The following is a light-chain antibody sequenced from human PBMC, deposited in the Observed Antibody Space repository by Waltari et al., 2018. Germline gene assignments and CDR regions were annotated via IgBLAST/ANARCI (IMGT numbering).Light chain of an antibody. CDR3: QQRINWPLT. CDR2: DAS. J-gene: IGKJ4*01. CDR1: PGVRSF. V-gene: IGKV3-11*01. Sequence: SCRASPGVRSFLAWYQQKPGQAPRLLIHDASNRATGIPVRFSGSGSGTDFTLTISSLEPEDFAVYYCQQRINWPLTFGGGTKVEIK.